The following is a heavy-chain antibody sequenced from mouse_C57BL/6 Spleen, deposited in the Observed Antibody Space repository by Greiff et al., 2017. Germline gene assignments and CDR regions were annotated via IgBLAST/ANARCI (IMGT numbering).Heavy chain of an antibody. CDR3: ARTDGCDSGWYYDV. CDR1: GFSLTSYA. V-gene: IGHV2-9-1*01. Sequence: QVQLKQSGPGLVAPSQSLSITCTVSGFSLTSYAISWVRQPPGKGLEWLGVIWTGGGTNYNSALKSSLSISTDNSKSEVFLKMNSLLTDDTARYYCARTDGCDSGWYYDVWGTGTTVTVSS. CDR2: IWTGGGT. D-gene: IGHD2-3*01. J-gene: IGHJ1*03.